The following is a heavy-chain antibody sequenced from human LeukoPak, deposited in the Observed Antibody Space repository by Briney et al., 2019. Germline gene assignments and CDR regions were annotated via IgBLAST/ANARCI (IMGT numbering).Heavy chain of an antibody. Sequence: SGGSLRLSCAASGFTFDDYAMHWVRQAPGKGLEWVSGISWNSGSIGYADSVKGRFTISRDNAKNSLYLQMNSLRAEDTALYYCSKGSLALCGSYTDYWGQGTLVTVSS. J-gene: IGHJ4*02. CDR3: SKGSLALCGSYTDY. CDR1: GFTFDDYA. D-gene: IGHD1-26*01. CDR2: ISWNSGSI. V-gene: IGHV3-9*01.